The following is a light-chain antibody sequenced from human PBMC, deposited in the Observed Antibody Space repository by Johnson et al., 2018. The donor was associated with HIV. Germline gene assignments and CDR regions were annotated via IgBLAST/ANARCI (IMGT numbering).Light chain of an antibody. J-gene: IGLJ1*01. CDR2: ANN. V-gene: IGLV1-51*02. Sequence: QSVLTQPPSVSAAPGQKVTISCSGSSSNIGNNYVSWYQQLPGTAPKLLIYANNQRPSGIPDRFSGSKSGTSATLGITGLQTGDEADYYCGTWDSSLSAEVFGTGTKVTVL. CDR1: SSNIGNNY. CDR3: GTWDSSLSAEV.